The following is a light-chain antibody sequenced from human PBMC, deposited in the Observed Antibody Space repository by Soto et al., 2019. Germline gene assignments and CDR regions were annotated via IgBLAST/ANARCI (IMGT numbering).Light chain of an antibody. J-gene: IGKJ4*01. Sequence: DIQLTQSPSFLSASVGDRVTITCRASQDISDYLAWYQQRPGKAPKLLIYAASTLQSGVPSRFSGSGSGTEFTLTISSLHPEDFATYYCQQLNSYPLTFGGGTKVEIK. CDR2: AAS. CDR3: QQLNSYPLT. V-gene: IGKV1-9*01. CDR1: QDISDY.